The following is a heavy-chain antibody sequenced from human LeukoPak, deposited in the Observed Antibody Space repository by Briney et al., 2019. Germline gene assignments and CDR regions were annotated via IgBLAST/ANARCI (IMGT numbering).Heavy chain of an antibody. CDR1: GYYVTDGYY. CDR3: ARIDKTQRLVLGVEQ. V-gene: IGHV4-38-2*02. J-gene: IGHJ1*01. CDR2: IYHFGDT. D-gene: IGHD6-13*01. Sequence: PSETLSLTCTVSGYYVTDGYYWGWIRQPPGKWLEWIGHIYHFGDTFYNPSLNTRVTLSVDTSQNQISLTLTSLTAADTATYYCARIDKTQRLVLGVEQWGQGTLVTVSS.